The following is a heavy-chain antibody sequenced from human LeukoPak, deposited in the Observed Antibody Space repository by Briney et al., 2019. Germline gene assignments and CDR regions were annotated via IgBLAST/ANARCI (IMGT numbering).Heavy chain of an antibody. V-gene: IGHV4-34*01. J-gene: IGHJ5*02. CDR3: ARGLGPSHKLPRNWFDP. Sequence: SETLSLTCAVYGGSFSGYYWSWIRQPPGKGLEWIGEINHSGSTNYNPSLKSRVTISVDTSKNQFSLKLSSVTAADTAVYYCARGLGPSHKLPRNWFDPWGQGTLVTVSS. D-gene: IGHD3-16*01. CDR2: INHSGST. CDR1: GGSFSGYY.